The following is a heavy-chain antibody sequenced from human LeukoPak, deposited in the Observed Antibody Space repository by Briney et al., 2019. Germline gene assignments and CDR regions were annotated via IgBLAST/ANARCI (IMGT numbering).Heavy chain of an antibody. D-gene: IGHD3-10*01. V-gene: IGHV3-7*03. CDR3: AKSIEQGFGELLH. CDR2: IKQDGSEK. J-gene: IGHJ4*02. CDR1: GFTFSSYW. Sequence: GGSLRLSCAASGFTFSSYWMSWVRQAPGKGLEWVANIKQDGSEKYYVDSVKGRFTISRDNSKNTLYLQMNSLRAEDMAVYYCAKSIEQGFGELLHWGQGTLVTVSS.